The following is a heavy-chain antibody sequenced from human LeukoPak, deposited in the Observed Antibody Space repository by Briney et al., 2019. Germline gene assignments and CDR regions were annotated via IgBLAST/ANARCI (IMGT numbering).Heavy chain of an antibody. CDR2: IRSKANSYAT. CDR3: TRRYYHDSSGYYRDDY. Sequence: GGSLKLSCAASGXTFSGSALHWVRQASGKGLESVGRIRSKANSYATTYGASVKGRFTISRDDSKNTAYLQMNSLKTVDTAVYYCTRRYYHDSSGYYRDDYWGQGTLVTVSS. V-gene: IGHV3-73*01. D-gene: IGHD3-22*01. J-gene: IGHJ4*02. CDR1: GXTFSGSA.